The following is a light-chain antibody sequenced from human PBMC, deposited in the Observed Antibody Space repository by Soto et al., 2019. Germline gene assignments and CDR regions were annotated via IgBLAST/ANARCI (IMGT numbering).Light chain of an antibody. Sequence: QSVLTQPASVSGSPGQSITISCTGTSSDVGGYDYVSWYQQHPGKAPKLIIYEVSNRPSGISNRFSGSKSGNTASLTISGLQAEDEADYYCTPYTSSSARVFGTGTKVTVL. CDR1: SSDVGGYDY. J-gene: IGLJ1*01. CDR2: EVS. CDR3: TPYTSSSARV. V-gene: IGLV2-14*01.